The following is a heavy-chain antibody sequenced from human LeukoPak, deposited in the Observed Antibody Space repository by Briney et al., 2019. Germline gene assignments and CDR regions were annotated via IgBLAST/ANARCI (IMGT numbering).Heavy chain of an antibody. D-gene: IGHD1-14*01. CDR1: GDSVSSNSAA. CDR3: ASPSLAAGTYYYYYMDV. CDR2: TYYRSKWYN. Sequence: SQTLSLTCAISGDSVSSNSAAWNWIRQSPSRGLEWLGRTYYRSKWYNDYAVSVKSRITINPDTSKNQFSLQLNSVTPEDTAVYYCASPSLAAGTYYYYYMDVWGKGTTVTVSS. J-gene: IGHJ6*03. V-gene: IGHV6-1*01.